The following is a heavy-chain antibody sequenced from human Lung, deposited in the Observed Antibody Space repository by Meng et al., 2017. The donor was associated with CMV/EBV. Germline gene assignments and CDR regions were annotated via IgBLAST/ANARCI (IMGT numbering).Heavy chain of an antibody. Sequence: GXXRLSCAASGFTFSDYYMSWIRQAPRKGLEWVSHISPSGSTRYYADSVNGRFTISRDNADNSLYLQINSLRAEDTAVYYCARGAYTVTSFAEGRFDPWGQGXLVTVSS. CDR2: ISPSGSTR. CDR3: ARGAYTVTSFAEGRFDP. V-gene: IGHV3-11*01. D-gene: IGHD4-11*01. J-gene: IGHJ5*02. CDR1: GFTFSDYY.